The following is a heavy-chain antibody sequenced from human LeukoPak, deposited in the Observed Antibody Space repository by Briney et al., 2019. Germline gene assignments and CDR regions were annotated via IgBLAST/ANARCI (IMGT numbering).Heavy chain of an antibody. V-gene: IGHV4-59*01. Sequence: PSETLSLTCTVSGGSISSYYWSWIRQPPGKGLEWLGYIYYSGSTNYNPSLKSRVTISVDTSKNQFALKLSSVTAADTAVYYCARVNYDYVWGNLYGMDVWGQGTTVTVSS. CDR2: IYYSGST. CDR3: ARVNYDYVWGNLYGMDV. CDR1: GGSISSYY. D-gene: IGHD3-16*01. J-gene: IGHJ6*02.